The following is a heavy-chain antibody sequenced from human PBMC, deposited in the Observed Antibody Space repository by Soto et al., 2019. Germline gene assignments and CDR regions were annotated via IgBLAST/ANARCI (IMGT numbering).Heavy chain of an antibody. CDR3: AKGHGYSYGFGVGYFDY. CDR2: IGTAGDT. J-gene: IGHJ4*02. Sequence: PGGSLRLSCAASGFTFSNYDMHWVRQVTGKGLEWVSTIGTAGDTFYSGFVKGRFTFSRDYFKNMLFLQMNSLRAEDTAVYYCAKGHGYSYGFGVGYFDYWGQGTLVTVSS. CDR1: GFTFSNYD. V-gene: IGHV3-13*01. D-gene: IGHD5-18*01.